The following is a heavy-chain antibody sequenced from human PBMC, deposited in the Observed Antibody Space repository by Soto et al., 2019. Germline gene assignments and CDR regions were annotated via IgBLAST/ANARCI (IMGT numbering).Heavy chain of an antibody. CDR1: GGSISSGGYY. J-gene: IGHJ5*02. Sequence: PSETLSLTCTVSGGSISSGGYYWGWIRQHPGKGLEWIGYIYYSGSTYYNPSLKSRVTISVDTSKNQFSLKLSSVTAADTAVYYCARGSRAYSVVGSTRSGSPRFDPWGQGTLVTVSS. V-gene: IGHV4-31*03. CDR2: IYYSGST. D-gene: IGHD2-15*01. CDR3: ARGSRAYSVVGSTRSGSPRFDP.